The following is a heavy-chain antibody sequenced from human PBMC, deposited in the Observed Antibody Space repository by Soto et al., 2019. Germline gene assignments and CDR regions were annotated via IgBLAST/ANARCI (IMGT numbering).Heavy chain of an antibody. J-gene: IGHJ4*02. CDR2: INHSGST. Sequence: PSETLSLTCAVYGGSFSGYYWSWIRQPPGKGLEWIGEINHSGSTNYNPSLKSRVTISVDTSKNQFSLKLSSVTAADTAVYYCARGPYSSAAYYWGQGTLVTVSS. V-gene: IGHV4-34*01. D-gene: IGHD6-25*01. CDR3: ARGPYSSAAYY. CDR1: GGSFSGYY.